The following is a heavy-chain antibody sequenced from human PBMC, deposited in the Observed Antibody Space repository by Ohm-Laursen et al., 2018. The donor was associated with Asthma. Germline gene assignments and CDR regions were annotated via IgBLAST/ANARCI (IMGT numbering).Heavy chain of an antibody. D-gene: IGHD5-24*01. Sequence: SQTLSLTCPVSGGSISSGGYYWSWIRQHPGKGLEWIGYIYYSGSTYYNPSLKSRVTISVDTSKNQFSLKLSSVTAADTAVYYCARLRDFMYFDYWGQGTLVTVSS. CDR1: GGSISSGGYY. CDR2: IYYSGST. V-gene: IGHV4-31*03. J-gene: IGHJ4*02. CDR3: ARLRDFMYFDY.